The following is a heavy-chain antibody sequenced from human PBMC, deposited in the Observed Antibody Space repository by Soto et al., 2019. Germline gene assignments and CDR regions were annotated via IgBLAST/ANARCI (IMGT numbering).Heavy chain of an antibody. Sequence: SETLSLTCAVYGGSFSGYYWSWIRQPPGKGLEWIGEINHSGSTNYNPSLKGRVTISVDTSKNQFSLKLSSVTAADTAVYYCARGGIAARFYYYYGMDVWGQGTTVTVSS. CDR1: GGSFSGYY. D-gene: IGHD6-6*01. V-gene: IGHV4-34*01. CDR2: INHSGST. J-gene: IGHJ6*02. CDR3: ARGGIAARFYYYYGMDV.